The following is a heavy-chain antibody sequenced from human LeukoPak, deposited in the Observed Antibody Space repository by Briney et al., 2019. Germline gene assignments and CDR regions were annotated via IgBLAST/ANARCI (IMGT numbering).Heavy chain of an antibody. CDR3: AALPYYDFWGAPCYFDN. J-gene: IGHJ4*02. Sequence: SETLSLTCTVSGGSISSYYWSWIRQPPGKGLEWIGYIYYSGSTNYNPSLKSRVTISVDTSKNQFSLKLSSVTAADTAVYYCAALPYYDFWGAPCYFDNWGQGTRVTVS. CDR1: GGSISSYY. V-gene: IGHV4-59*01. CDR2: IYYSGST. D-gene: IGHD3-3*01.